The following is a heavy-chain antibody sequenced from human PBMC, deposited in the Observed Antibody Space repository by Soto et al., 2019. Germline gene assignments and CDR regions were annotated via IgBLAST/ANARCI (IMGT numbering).Heavy chain of an antibody. J-gene: IGHJ6*02. CDR1: GFSFSTYA. CDR2: IWFDGVKE. CDR3: TKATFDV. V-gene: IGHV3-33*06. Sequence: PAGSLTLFYAVSGFSFSTYALHWVRQAPGKGLEWLAIIWFDGVKEYYAESVRGRFTISIDNSKNTVFLQMDTVGAEDSALYYCTKATFDVWGQGTTVTVSS.